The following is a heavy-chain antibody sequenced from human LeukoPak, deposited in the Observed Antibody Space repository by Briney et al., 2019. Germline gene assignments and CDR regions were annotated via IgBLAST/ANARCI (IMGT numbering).Heavy chain of an antibody. V-gene: IGHV1-69*02. J-gene: IGHJ6*02. Sequence: SVKVSCKASGGTFSSYTISWVRQAPGQGLERMGRIIPILGIANYAQKFQGRVTITADKSTSTAYMELSSLRSEDTAVYYCARVKDRYVNYGMDVWGQGTTVTVSS. CDR1: GGTFSSYT. CDR2: IIPILGIA. D-gene: IGHD2-15*01. CDR3: ARVKDRYVNYGMDV.